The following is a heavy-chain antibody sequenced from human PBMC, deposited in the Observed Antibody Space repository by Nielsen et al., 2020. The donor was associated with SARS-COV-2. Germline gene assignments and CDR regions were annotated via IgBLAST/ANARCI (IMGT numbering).Heavy chain of an antibody. D-gene: IGHD2-15*01. V-gene: IGHV3-53*01. Sequence: VRQAPGKGLEWVSVFYSGGTTLYADSVKGRFTISRDNAKNSLYLQMNSLRAEDTAVYYCARDPGYCSGGSCYGSRYYFDYWGQGTLVTVSS. J-gene: IGHJ4*02. CDR3: ARDPGYCSGGSCYGSRYYFDY. CDR2: FYSGGTT.